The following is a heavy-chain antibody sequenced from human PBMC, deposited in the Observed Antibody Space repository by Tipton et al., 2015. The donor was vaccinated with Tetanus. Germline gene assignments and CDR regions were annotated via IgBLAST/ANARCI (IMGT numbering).Heavy chain of an antibody. Sequence: QLVQSGGEVKKPGESLKISCKGSGYIFTNYWIGWVRQKPGKGLEWMGIIYPGDSDTRYSPSFQGQVTISVDKSINTPYLQWSSLKASDTSFFYRARAHCSDGVCNFDFWGQGALVTVAS. D-gene: IGHD2-15*01. CDR3: ARAHCSDGVCNFDF. CDR2: IYPGDSDT. CDR1: GYIFTNYW. V-gene: IGHV5-51*01. J-gene: IGHJ4*02.